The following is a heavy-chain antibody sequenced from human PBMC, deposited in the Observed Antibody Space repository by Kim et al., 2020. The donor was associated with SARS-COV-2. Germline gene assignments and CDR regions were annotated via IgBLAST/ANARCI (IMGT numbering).Heavy chain of an antibody. CDR1: GGSISSSSYY. J-gene: IGHJ4*01. CDR2: IYYSGST. CDR3: ASSNDYGGNANWDY. V-gene: IGHV4-39*01. Sequence: SETLSLTCTVSGGSISSSSYYWGWIRQPPGKGLEWIGSIYYSGSTYYNPSLKSRVTISVDTSKNQFSLKLSSVTAADTAVYYCASSNDYGGNANWDYWG. D-gene: IGHD4-17*01.